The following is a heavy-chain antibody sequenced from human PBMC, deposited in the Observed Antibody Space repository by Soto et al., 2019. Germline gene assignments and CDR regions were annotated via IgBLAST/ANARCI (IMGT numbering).Heavy chain of an antibody. Sequence: GGSLRLSCAASGFTFSSYWMSWVRQAPGKGLEWVANIKQDGSEKYYVDSVKGRFTISRDNAKNSLYLQMNSLRAEDTAVYYCARVRINSYYGMYVWGQGTTVTVSS. J-gene: IGHJ6*02. CDR3: ARVRINSYYGMYV. CDR2: IKQDGSEK. D-gene: IGHD3-10*01. CDR1: GFTFSSYW. V-gene: IGHV3-7*01.